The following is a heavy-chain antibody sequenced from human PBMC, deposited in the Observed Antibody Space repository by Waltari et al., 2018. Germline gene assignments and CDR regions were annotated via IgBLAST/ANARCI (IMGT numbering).Heavy chain of an antibody. D-gene: IGHD3-3*01. CDR1: GGSISSYY. J-gene: IGHJ4*02. CDR2: IYYSGST. Sequence: QVQLQESGPGLVKPSETLSLTCTVSGGSISSYYWSWIRPPPGKGLEWIGYIYYSGSTNYNPSLKSRVTISVDTSKNQFSLKLSSVTAADTAVYYCARGGYDFWSGSSLDYWGQGTLVTVSS. V-gene: IGHV4-59*01. CDR3: ARGGYDFWSGSSLDY.